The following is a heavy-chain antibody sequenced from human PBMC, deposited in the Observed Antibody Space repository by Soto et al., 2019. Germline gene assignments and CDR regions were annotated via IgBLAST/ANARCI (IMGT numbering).Heavy chain of an antibody. Sequence: QLQLQESGPGLVKSSETLSLTCIVSGASISSSSDYWGWIRQPPGKGLEWIGTIYYIGTTYYNASLKSRVTMSVDTSKNQLSLKLSSVTAADTAVYYCARQGDYYDNSGYFQHWGQGTLVTVSS. V-gene: IGHV4-39*01. CDR1: GASISSSSDY. CDR2: IYYIGTT. D-gene: IGHD3-22*01. J-gene: IGHJ1*01. CDR3: ARQGDYYDNSGYFQH.